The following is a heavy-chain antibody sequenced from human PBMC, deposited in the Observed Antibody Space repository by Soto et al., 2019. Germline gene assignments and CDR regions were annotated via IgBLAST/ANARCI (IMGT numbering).Heavy chain of an antibody. V-gene: IGHV3-48*01. D-gene: IGHD3-22*01. J-gene: IGHJ4*02. CDR2: ISYGSGTI. Sequence: GGSLRLSCAASGFTFSGYSMNWVRQAPGKGLEWVSYISYGSGTIYYADSVKGRFTISRDNGKNSLYLQMNSLRAEDTAVYYCARLPYYPDEWGQGTLVTVSS. CDR1: GFTFSGYS. CDR3: ARLPYYPDE.